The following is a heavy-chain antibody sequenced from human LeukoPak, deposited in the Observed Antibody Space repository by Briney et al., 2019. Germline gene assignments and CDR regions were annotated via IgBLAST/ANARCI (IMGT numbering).Heavy chain of an antibody. Sequence: GGSLRPSCAASGYSFSNYAMSWVRQAPGKGLEWVSGISGSGASTYYADSVKGRFTISRDNSKNTLYLQVNSLRAEDTAYYYCAKDLGEATISYSDCWGQGTLVTVSS. J-gene: IGHJ4*02. CDR1: GYSFSNYA. CDR3: AKDLGEATISYSDC. CDR2: ISGSGAST. D-gene: IGHD5-24*01. V-gene: IGHV3-23*01.